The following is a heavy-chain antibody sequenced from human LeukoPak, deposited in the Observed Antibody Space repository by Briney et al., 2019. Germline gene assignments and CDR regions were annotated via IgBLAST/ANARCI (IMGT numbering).Heavy chain of an antibody. D-gene: IGHD2/OR15-2a*01. V-gene: IGHV3-48*01. CDR1: GFTFSSYT. J-gene: IGHJ4*02. CDR2: ISTSSSTM. Sequence: PGGSLRLSCAASGFTFSSYTMNWVRQAPGKGLEWVSYISTSSSTMYYADSVKGRFTISRDNAKNSLCLQMNSLRAEDTAVYYCARDPGYFVGYWGQGTLVTVSS. CDR3: ARDPGYFVGY.